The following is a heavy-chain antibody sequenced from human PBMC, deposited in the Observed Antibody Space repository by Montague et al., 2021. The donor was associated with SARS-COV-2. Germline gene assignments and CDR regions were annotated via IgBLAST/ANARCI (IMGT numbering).Heavy chain of an antibody. D-gene: IGHD1-14*01. Sequence: TLSPTCSVSGGSISSGGYYWTWIRQRPGGDLEWLGYLYYNGMTHYSPSLKSRASFSLDTSKNQFFLKLTSATATDSALYFCASSLPGNQFQFDYWGQGALVTVSS. CDR1: GGSISSGGYY. V-gene: IGHV4-31*03. CDR3: ASSLPGNQFQFDY. J-gene: IGHJ4*02. CDR2: LYYNGMT.